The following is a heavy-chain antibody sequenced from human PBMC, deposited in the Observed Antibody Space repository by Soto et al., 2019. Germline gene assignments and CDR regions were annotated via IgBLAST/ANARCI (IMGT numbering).Heavy chain of an antibody. D-gene: IGHD4-4*01. J-gene: IGHJ6*02. Sequence: QVQLVQSRAEVKKPGSSVKVSCKASGGTFSSYAISWVLQAPGQGLEWMGGIIPIFGTANYAQKFQGRVTITADESTSTAYMELSSLRSEDTAVYYCARTTTVTTTTRYYGMDVWGQGTTVTVSS. CDR3: ARTTTVTTTTRYYGMDV. V-gene: IGHV1-69*01. CDR1: GGTFSSYA. CDR2: IIPIFGTA.